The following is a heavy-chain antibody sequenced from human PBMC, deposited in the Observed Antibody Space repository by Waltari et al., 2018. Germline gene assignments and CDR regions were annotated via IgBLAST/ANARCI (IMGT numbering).Heavy chain of an antibody. V-gene: IGHV4-39*07. Sequence: QLQLQESGPGLVKPSETLSLTCTVSGGSISSSSYYWGWIRQPPGKGLEWIGSIYYSGSTYYNPSLKSRVTISVDTSKNQFSLKLSSVTAADTAVYYCARDRLTTVTREVDYWGQGTLVTVSS. J-gene: IGHJ4*02. D-gene: IGHD4-17*01. CDR1: GGSISSSSYY. CDR2: IYYSGST. CDR3: ARDRLTTVTREVDY.